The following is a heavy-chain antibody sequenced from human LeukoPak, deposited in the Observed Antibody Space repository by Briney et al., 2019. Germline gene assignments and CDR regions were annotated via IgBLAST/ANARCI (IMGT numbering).Heavy chain of an antibody. D-gene: IGHD4/OR15-4a*01. CDR3: ARDLGQYGGNPAEYFQH. J-gene: IGHJ1*01. CDR1: GGTFSSYA. V-gene: IGHV1-69*05. CDR2: IFPIFGTA. Sequence: ASVKVSCKASGGTFSSYAISWVRQAPGQGLEWMGGIFPIFGTANYAQKFQGRVTITTDESASTAYMELSSLRSEDTAVYYCARDLGQYGGNPAEYFQHWGQGTLVTVSS.